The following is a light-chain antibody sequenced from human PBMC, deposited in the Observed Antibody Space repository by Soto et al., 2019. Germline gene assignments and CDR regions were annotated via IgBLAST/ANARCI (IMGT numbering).Light chain of an antibody. CDR2: GNS. CDR3: QSYDSSLSGSEV. V-gene: IGLV1-40*01. J-gene: IGLJ2*01. CDR1: SSNIGAGYD. Sequence: QSVLTQPPSVSGAPGQRVTISCTGSSSNIGAGYDVHWYQQLPGTAPKLLIYGNSNRPSGVPDRFSGSKSGTSASLAITGLQAEDEADYYCQSYDSSLSGSEVFGGGTKATVL.